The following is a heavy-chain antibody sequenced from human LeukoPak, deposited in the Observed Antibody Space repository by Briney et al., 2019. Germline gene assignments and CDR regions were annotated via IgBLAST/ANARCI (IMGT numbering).Heavy chain of an antibody. J-gene: IGHJ5*02. D-gene: IGHD6-13*01. Sequence: PSETLSLTFSVYGVSFSGSHWIWTRQPPGKGLEWIGEINHSGSTNYNPSLKSRVTISVDTSKNQFSLKLTSVTATYTAVYYCARVEKKSSSWYGEGLNCFAPWGQGTLVTVSS. CDR2: INHSGST. CDR3: ARVEKKSSSWYGEGLNCFAP. V-gene: IGHV4-34*01. CDR1: GVSFSGSH.